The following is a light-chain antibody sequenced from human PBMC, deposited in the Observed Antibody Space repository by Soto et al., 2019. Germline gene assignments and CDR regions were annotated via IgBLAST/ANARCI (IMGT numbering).Light chain of an antibody. Sequence: EIVLTQSPGTLSLSPGEGATLSCRASQSVSSSYLAWYQQKPGQAPTLLIYGASNRAAGIPDRFSGSGSGTDFTLTISRLEADDFATYYCQQYNSYSWTFGQGTKVEIK. CDR3: QQYNSYSWT. CDR1: QSVSSSY. J-gene: IGKJ1*01. CDR2: GAS. V-gene: IGKV3-20*01.